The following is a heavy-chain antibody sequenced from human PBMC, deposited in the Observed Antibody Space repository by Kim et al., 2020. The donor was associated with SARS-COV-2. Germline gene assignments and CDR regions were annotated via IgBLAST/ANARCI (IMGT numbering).Heavy chain of an antibody. D-gene: IGHD6-13*01. CDR3: ARHRSSSWDLDAFDL. J-gene: IGHJ3*01. Sequence: PSLESRVTISIDTSKNQFSLKLSSVTAADTAVYNCARHRSSSWDLDAFDLWGQGTMVTVSS. V-gene: IGHV4-59*08.